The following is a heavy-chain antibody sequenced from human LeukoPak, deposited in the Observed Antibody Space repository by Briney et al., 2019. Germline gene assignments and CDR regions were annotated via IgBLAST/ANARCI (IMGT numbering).Heavy chain of an antibody. J-gene: IGHJ4*02. D-gene: IGHD2-2*02. CDR2: ISYDGTNK. CDR1: GFSFSSYA. V-gene: IGHV3-30-3*01. CDR3: ARDPLYTNSPPSYFDY. Sequence: GGSLRLSCAASGFSFSSYAMNWVRQAPGKGLEWVAIISYDGTNKDYADSVKGRFTISRDNSRNTLYLQMNSLRAEDTAVYHCARDPLYTNSPPSYFDYWGQGTLVTVSS.